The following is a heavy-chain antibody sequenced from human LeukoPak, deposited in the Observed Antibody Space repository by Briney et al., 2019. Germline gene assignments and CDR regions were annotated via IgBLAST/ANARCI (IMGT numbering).Heavy chain of an antibody. CDR3: THRLKYHDILTGYYNPYFDY. J-gene: IGHJ4*02. V-gene: IGHV2-5*02. D-gene: IGHD3-9*01. CDR1: GFSLSTSGVG. CDR2: IYWDDDK. Sequence: ESGPTLVNPTQTLTLTCAFSGFSLSTSGVGVGWIRQPPGKALEWLALIYWDDDKRYNPSLKSRLTVTKDTSKKQVVLTMTNMDPVDTATYYCTHRLKYHDILTGYYNPYFDYWGQGALVTVSS.